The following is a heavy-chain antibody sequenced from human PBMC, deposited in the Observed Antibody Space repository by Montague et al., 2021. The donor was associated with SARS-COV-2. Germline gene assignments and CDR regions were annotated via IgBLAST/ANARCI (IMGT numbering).Heavy chain of an antibody. CDR3: ARYTSRMYGSFDY. CDR2: IYWDDDK. J-gene: IGHJ4*02. D-gene: IGHD3-16*02. V-gene: IGHV2-5*02. CDR1: GFSLNTNGTG. Sequence: PALVKPTQTLMLTCTVSGFSLNTNGTGVGWIRQPPGEAPAWLALIYWDDDKRYSPSLKTRLTITKDTSRNQVVLTMTNVDPGDTGTYFCARYTSRMYGSFDYWGQGALVSVSS.